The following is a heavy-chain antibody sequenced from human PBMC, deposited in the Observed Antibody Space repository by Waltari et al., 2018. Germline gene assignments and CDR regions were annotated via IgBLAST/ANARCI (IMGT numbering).Heavy chain of an antibody. CDR2: IDSSGST. Sequence: QLQLQESGPGLVKPSETLLLTCSVSGDSVSSNSYFWGWIRQPPGQGLEWVGSIDSSGSTSYSSSLKSRVKLSIDKSKNQLSLRLSSVTAADTSVYYCARHIGLGITAKLYYFDHWGQGALVSVSS. CDR1: GDSVSSNSYF. V-gene: IGHV4-39*01. J-gene: IGHJ4*02. D-gene: IGHD5-18*01. CDR3: ARHIGLGITAKLYYFDH.